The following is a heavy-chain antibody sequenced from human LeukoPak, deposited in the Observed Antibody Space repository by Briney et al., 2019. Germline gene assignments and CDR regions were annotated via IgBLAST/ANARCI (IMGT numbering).Heavy chain of an antibody. D-gene: IGHD3-10*01. CDR2: INHSGST. CDR3: ARGAGSGSYYSWFDP. CDR1: GGSISSYY. Sequence: SETLSLTCTVSGGSISSYYWSWIRQPPGKGLEWIGEINHSGSTNYNPSLKSRVTISVDTSKNQFSLKLSSVTAADTAVYYYARGAGSGSYYSWFDPWGQGTLVTVSS. V-gene: IGHV4-34*01. J-gene: IGHJ5*02.